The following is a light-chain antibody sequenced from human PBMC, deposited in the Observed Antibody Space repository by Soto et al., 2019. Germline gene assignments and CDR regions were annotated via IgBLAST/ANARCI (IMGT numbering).Light chain of an antibody. V-gene: IGKV1-39*01. Sequence: DIQMTQSPSSLSASTGDRVTITCRANQHISNYVNWYQQRPGKAPRVLIFSASTLQSGVPSRFSGSGSGTDFTLTISSLEPEDFGIYFCQQSYSTPGALTFGGGTRVDIK. CDR2: SAS. CDR1: QHISNY. CDR3: QQSYSTPGALT. J-gene: IGKJ4*01.